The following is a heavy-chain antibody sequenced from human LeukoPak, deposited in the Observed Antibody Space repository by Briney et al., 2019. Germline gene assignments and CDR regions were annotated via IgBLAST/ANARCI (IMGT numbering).Heavy chain of an antibody. CDR3: AKDCSPPANIAAAPGD. Sequence: GGSLRLSCAASGFTFSSYGMHWVRQAPGKGLEWVAVISYDGSNKYYTDSVKGRFTISRDNSKNTLYLQMNSLRAEDTAVYYCAKDCSPPANIAAAPGDWGQGTLVTVSS. J-gene: IGHJ4*02. D-gene: IGHD6-13*01. CDR2: ISYDGSNK. CDR1: GFTFSSYG. V-gene: IGHV3-30*18.